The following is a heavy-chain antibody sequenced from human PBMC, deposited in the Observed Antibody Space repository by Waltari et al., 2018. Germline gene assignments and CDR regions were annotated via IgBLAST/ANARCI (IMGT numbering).Heavy chain of an antibody. CDR2: INYSGNS. CDR3: GRLGGSMTTYQTFRDH. Sequence: RESGPGLVRTSETLSLNCDVSDYSIINGYYWGWIRQPPGKGLEWIASINYSGNSYSKPSFESRVTISVDTSSNQFSLQLHSVTAADTAVYFCGRLGGSMTTYQTFRDHWGQGILVNVSS. V-gene: IGHV4-38-2*01. D-gene: IGHD2-21*01. J-gene: IGHJ5*02. CDR1: DYSIINGYY.